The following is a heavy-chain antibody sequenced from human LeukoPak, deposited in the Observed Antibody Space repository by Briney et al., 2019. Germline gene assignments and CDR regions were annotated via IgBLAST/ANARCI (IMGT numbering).Heavy chain of an antibody. J-gene: IGHJ5*01. D-gene: IGHD2-2*01. CDR1: VWGISSGSHF. Sequence: SETLSLTCTDCVWGISSGSHFWVWIRQPPGKGLEWIGSLYFTGHTYNNPSLTGRVSMSVDMSKNQFSLKLSSVTAADTAVYSCARSVVVAPAAITSGWFDSWGRGTLVTVSS. CDR3: ARSVVVAPAAITSGWFDS. V-gene: IGHV4-39*01. CDR2: LYFTGHT.